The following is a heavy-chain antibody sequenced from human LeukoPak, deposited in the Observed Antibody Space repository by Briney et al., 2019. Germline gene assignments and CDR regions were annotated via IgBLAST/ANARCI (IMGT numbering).Heavy chain of an antibody. J-gene: IGHJ4*02. V-gene: IGHV4-30-4*08. CDR3: ASYSKALFDY. CDR1: GGSIRSGDYY. D-gene: IGHD4-11*01. Sequence: PSETLSLTXTVSGGSIRSGDYYWSWIRQPPGKGLEWIGYIYYSGSTYYNPSLKSRVTISVDTSKNQFSLKLSSVTAADTAVYYCASYSKALFDYWGQGTLVTVSS. CDR2: IYYSGST.